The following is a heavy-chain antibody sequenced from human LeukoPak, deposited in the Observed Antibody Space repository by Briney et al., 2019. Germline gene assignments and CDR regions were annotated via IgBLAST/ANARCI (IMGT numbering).Heavy chain of an antibody. D-gene: IGHD3-10*01. CDR2: IYGSGTT. CDR1: GGSISSY. CDR3: AKSNGYGLIDI. J-gene: IGHJ3*02. V-gene: IGHV4-4*07. Sequence: PSETLSLTCTVSGGSISSYWSWIRQPAGKGLAWIGRIYGSGTTTYNPSLKSRVSMSIDTSKNQFSLKLSSVTAADTAVYYCAKSNGYGLIDIWGQGTMVTVSS.